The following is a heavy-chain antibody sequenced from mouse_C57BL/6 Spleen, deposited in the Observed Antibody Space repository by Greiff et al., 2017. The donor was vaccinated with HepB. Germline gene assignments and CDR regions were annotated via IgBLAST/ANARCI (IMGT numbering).Heavy chain of an antibody. D-gene: IGHD2-2*01. CDR1: GFTFSDYG. V-gene: IGHV5-17*01. CDR2: ISSGSSTI. Sequence: EVHLVESGGGLVKPGGSLKLSCAASGFTFSDYGMHWVRQAPEKGLEWVAYISSGSSTIYYADTVKGRFTISRDNAKNTLFLQMTSLRSEDTAMYGWAREGIYYGYLCAMDYWGQGTSVTVSS. CDR3: AREGIYYGYLCAMDY. J-gene: IGHJ4*01.